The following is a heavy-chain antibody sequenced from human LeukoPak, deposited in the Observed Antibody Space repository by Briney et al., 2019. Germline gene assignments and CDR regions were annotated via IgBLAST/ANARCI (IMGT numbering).Heavy chain of an antibody. D-gene: IGHD3-22*01. CDR1: GFTVSSNY. CDR2: IYSGGST. CDR3: ARDPYYYDSSGYSTY. V-gene: IGHV3-66*01. Sequence: GGSLRLSCAASGFTVSSNYMSWVRQAPGKGLEWVSVIYSGGSTYYADSVKGRFTISRDNSKNTLYLQMNSLRAGDTAVYYCARDPYYYDSSGYSTYWGQGTLVTVSS. J-gene: IGHJ4*02.